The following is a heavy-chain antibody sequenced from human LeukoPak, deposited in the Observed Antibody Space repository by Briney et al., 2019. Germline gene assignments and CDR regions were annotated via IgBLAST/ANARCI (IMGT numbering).Heavy chain of an antibody. D-gene: IGHD6-19*01. V-gene: IGHV1-69*04. CDR1: GYTFTSYD. CDR3: ARYSSGWSYNWFDP. Sequence: ASVKVSCKASGYTFTSYDISWVRQAPGQGLEWMGRIIPILGIANYAQKFQGRVTITADKSTSTAYMELSSLRSEDTAVYYCARYSSGWSYNWFDPWGQGTLVTVSS. CDR2: IIPILGIA. J-gene: IGHJ5*02.